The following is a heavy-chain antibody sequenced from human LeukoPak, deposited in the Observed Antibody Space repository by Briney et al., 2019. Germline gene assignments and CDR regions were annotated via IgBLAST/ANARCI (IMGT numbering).Heavy chain of an antibody. CDR2: IYYSGST. J-gene: IGHJ3*02. Sequence: SETLSLTCTVSGGSISSGGYYWSWIRQHPGKGLEWIVYIYYSGSTYYNPSLKSRVTISVDTSKNQFSLKLSSVTAADTAVYYCARDPPHYYDSSGGDAFDIWGQGTMVTVSS. V-gene: IGHV4-31*03. CDR3: ARDPPHYYDSSGGDAFDI. CDR1: GGSISSGGYY. D-gene: IGHD3-22*01.